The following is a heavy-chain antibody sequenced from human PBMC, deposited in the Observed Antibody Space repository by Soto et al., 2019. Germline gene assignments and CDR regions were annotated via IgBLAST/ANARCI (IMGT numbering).Heavy chain of an antibody. D-gene: IGHD4-17*01. V-gene: IGHV3-23*01. Sequence: LRLSCAASGFTFSSYAMSWVRQAPGKGLEWVSAISGSGGSTYYADSVKGRFTISRDNSKNTLYLQMNSLRAEDTAVYYCAKGGLRWLHFDYWGQGTLVTVSS. J-gene: IGHJ4*02. CDR1: GFTFSSYA. CDR3: AKGGLRWLHFDY. CDR2: ISGSGGST.